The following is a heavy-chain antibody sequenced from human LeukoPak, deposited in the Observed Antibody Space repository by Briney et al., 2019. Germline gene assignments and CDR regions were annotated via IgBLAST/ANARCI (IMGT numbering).Heavy chain of an antibody. V-gene: IGHV1-2*02. CDR3: ARNRYGYNFGY. Sequence: GASLKVSSKASLYTFTDYYFHCVRQAPGQGVEWTRWINPNSGGTNYAQKFQGRVTMTRDTSISTAYMELSSLTSDDTAVYYCARNRYGYNFGYWAQGTLVTVSS. CDR2: INPNSGGT. D-gene: IGHD5-24*01. CDR1: LYTFTDYY. J-gene: IGHJ4*02.